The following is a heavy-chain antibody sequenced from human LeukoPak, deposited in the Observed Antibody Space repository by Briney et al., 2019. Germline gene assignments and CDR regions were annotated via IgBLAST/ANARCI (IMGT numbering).Heavy chain of an antibody. Sequence: TGGSLRLSCVASGFTVSNKYMSWVRQAPGKGLEWVANIKQDGSEKYYVDSVKGRFTISRDNAKNSLYLQMNSLRAEDTAVYYCARTRITMIVGLASRFDYWGQGTLVTVSS. CDR1: GFTVSNKY. J-gene: IGHJ4*02. CDR3: ARTRITMIVGLASRFDY. D-gene: IGHD3-22*01. V-gene: IGHV3-7*01. CDR2: IKQDGSEK.